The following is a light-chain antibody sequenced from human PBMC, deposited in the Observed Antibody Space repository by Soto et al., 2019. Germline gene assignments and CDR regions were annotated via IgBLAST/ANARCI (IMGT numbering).Light chain of an antibody. J-gene: IGKJ4*01. CDR1: QSGLYSSNNKNY. Sequence: DIVMTQSPDSLAVSLGERATINCKSSQSGLYSSNNKNYLAWYQQKPGQPPKLLIYWASTRESGVPDRFSGSGSGTDFTRTISSLQAEDVAVYYCQQYYGTPLTFGGGTKVEIK. CDR3: QQYYGTPLT. CDR2: WAS. V-gene: IGKV4-1*01.